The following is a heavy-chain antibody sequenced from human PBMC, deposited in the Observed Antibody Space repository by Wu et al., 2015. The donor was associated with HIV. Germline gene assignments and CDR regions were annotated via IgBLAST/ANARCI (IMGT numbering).Heavy chain of an antibody. Sequence: QVQLVQSGAEVKKPGSSVKVSCKASGGTFSSYAISWVRQAPGQGLEWMGRIIPIFGTANYAQKFQGRVTITADESTSTAYMELSSLRSEDTAVYYCARDRCSSTSCYARWFDPWGQGTLVTGLL. V-gene: IGHV1-69*13. CDR1: GGTFSSYA. CDR2: IIPIFGTA. CDR3: ARDRCSSTSCYARWFDP. D-gene: IGHD2-2*01. J-gene: IGHJ5*02.